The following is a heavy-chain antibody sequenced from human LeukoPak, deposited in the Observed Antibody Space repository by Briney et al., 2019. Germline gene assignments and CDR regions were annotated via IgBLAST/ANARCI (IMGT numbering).Heavy chain of an antibody. Sequence: GGSLRLSCAASGFNVSNNYMNWVRQAPGKGLEWVSVIFSSGPTYYADSVKGRFTISRDTSKNALYLQMNSLRAEDTAVYYCAKDDYSNYYFDYWGQGTLVTVSS. CDR2: IFSSGPT. D-gene: IGHD4-11*01. J-gene: IGHJ4*02. V-gene: IGHV3-53*01. CDR3: AKDDYSNYYFDY. CDR1: GFNVSNNY.